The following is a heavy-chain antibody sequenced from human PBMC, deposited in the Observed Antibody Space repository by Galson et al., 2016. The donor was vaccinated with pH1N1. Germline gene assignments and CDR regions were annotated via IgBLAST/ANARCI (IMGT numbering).Heavy chain of an antibody. J-gene: IGHJ2*01. CDR3: ARGLDGDYVGYFDL. CDR1: GGSISSSDYF. Sequence: TLSLTCTVSGGSISSSDYFWSWIRQPPGKGLEWIGYIYYSGSTYYNPSLKSRVTISTDTSKNQFSLKLSSVTAADTAVYYCARGLDGDYVGYFDLWGRGTLVTVSS. V-gene: IGHV4-30-4*08. D-gene: IGHD4-17*01. CDR2: IYYSGST.